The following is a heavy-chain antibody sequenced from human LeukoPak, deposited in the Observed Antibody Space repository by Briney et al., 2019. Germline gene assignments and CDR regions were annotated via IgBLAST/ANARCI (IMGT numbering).Heavy chain of an antibody. V-gene: IGHV1-18*01. J-gene: IGHJ4*02. Sequence: ASVKVSCKASGYTFTSYGISWVRQAPGQGLEWMGWISAYNGNTNYAQKLQGRVTMTTDTSTSTAYMEVRSLRSDDTAVYYCARDPALYSSSSMDDYWGQGTLVTVSS. CDR2: ISAYNGNT. CDR1: GYTFTSYG. D-gene: IGHD6-6*01. CDR3: ARDPALYSSSSMDDY.